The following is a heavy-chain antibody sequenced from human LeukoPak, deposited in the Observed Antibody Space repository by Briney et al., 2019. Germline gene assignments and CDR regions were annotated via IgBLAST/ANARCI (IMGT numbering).Heavy chain of an antibody. V-gene: IGHV3-23*01. CDR1: GFTLSNYA. CDR3: AKGAASRCRGALCYPFDC. D-gene: IGHD2-15*01. Sequence: PGGSLRLSCATSGFTLSNYAMSWVRQAPGKGLEWVASVIGSGVDTYHAVSVKGRFTVSRDNSKNTLYLQMTSLRAEDTAVYYCAKGAASRCRGALCYPFDCWGQGTLVTVSS. CDR2: VIGSGVDT. J-gene: IGHJ4*02.